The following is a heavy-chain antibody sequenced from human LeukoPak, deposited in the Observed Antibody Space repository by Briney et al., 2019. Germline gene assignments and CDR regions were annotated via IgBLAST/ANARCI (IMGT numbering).Heavy chain of an antibody. V-gene: IGHV3-66*02. J-gene: IGHJ6*03. CDR3: ASSPMVWGVEFQKDYYYYMDV. D-gene: IGHD3-10*01. Sequence: PGGSLRLSCAASGFTVSSNYMSWVRQAPGKGLEWVSVIYSGGSTYYADYVKGRFTSSRDNSKNTLYLQMNSLRAEDTAVYYCASSPMVWGVEFQKDYYYYMDVWGKGTTVTVSS. CDR2: IYSGGST. CDR1: GFTVSSNY.